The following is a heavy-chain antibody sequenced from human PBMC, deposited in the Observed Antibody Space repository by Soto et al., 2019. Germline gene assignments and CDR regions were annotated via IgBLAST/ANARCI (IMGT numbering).Heavy chain of an antibody. J-gene: IGHJ3*02. Sequence: QVQLVESGGGVVQPGRSLRLSCAASGFTFSSYGMHWVRQAPGKGLEWVAVISYDGSNQYYADSVKGRFTISRDNSKNTLYLQMNSLRAEDTAVYYCAKVTSALELDAFDIWGQGTMVTVSS. V-gene: IGHV3-30*18. CDR1: GFTFSSYG. D-gene: IGHD1-7*01. CDR2: ISYDGSNQ. CDR3: AKVTSALELDAFDI.